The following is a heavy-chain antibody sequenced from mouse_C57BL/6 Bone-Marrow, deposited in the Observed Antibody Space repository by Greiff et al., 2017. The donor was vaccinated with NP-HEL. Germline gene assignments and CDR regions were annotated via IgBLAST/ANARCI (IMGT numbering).Heavy chain of an antibody. CDR1: GFSFNTYA. V-gene: IGHV10-1*01. CDR2: IRSKSNNYAT. Sequence: EVKLMESGGGLVQPKGSLKLSCAASGFSFNTYAMNWVRQAPGKGLEWVARIRSKSNNYATYYADSVKDRFTISRDDSESMLYLQMNNLKTEDTAMYYCVRQGGSSYVQYFDVWGTGTTVTVSS. CDR3: VRQGGSSYVQYFDV. D-gene: IGHD1-1*01. J-gene: IGHJ1*03.